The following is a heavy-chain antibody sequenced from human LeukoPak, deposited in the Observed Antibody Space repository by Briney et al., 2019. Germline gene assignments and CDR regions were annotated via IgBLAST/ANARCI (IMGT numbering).Heavy chain of an antibody. CDR1: GGSISSSSYY. V-gene: IGHV4-39*01. CDR3: ARRYCSGGSCYSDNWFDP. D-gene: IGHD2-15*01. CDR2: IYYSGST. J-gene: IGHJ5*02. Sequence: SETLSLTCTVSGGSISSSSYYWGWIRQPPGKGLEWIGSIYYSGSTYYNPSLKSRVTISVDTSKNQFSLKLSSVTAADTAVYYCARRYCSGGSCYSDNWFDPWGQGTLVTVSS.